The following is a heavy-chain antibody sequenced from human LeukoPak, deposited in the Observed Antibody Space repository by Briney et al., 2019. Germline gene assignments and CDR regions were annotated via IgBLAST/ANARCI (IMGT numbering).Heavy chain of an antibody. CDR1: GGTFSSYA. V-gene: IGHV1-69*13. J-gene: IGHJ4*02. Sequence: SVKVSCKASGGTFSSYAISWVRQAPGQGLEWMGGIIPIFGTANYAQKFQGRVTITADESTSTAYMELSSLRSEDTAVYYCSRDNGIEVPGTGLSPSLDYWGKGPLVTVS. CDR2: IIPIFGTA. CDR3: SRDNGIEVPGTGLSPSLDY. D-gene: IGHD1/OR15-1a*01.